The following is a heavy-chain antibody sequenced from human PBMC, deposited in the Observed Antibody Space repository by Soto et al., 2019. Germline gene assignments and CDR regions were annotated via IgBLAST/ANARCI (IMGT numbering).Heavy chain of an antibody. D-gene: IGHD3-9*01. CDR1: GFSLSTSGMC. V-gene: IGHV2-70*11. Sequence: SGPTLVNPTQTLTLTCTFSGFSLSTSGMCVSWIRQPPGKALEWLARIDWDDDKYYSTSLKTRLTISKDTSKNQVVLTMTNMDPVDTATYYCARILRYYDMLTGYPGDYYYGMDVWGQGTTVTVSS. J-gene: IGHJ6*02. CDR3: ARILRYYDMLTGYPGDYYYGMDV. CDR2: IDWDDDK.